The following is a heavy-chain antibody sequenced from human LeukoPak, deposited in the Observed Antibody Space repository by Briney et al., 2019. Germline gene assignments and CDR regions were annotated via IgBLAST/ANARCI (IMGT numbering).Heavy chain of an antibody. J-gene: IGHJ6*02. CDR3: ARGRFKPSMDV. Sequence: SVTVSCKASGGTFSSYAISWVRQAPGQGLEWMGVFIPIFGTANYAQNFQGRVTISADESTGTAYMELRSLRSDDTAVYYCARGRFKPSMDVWGQGTTVTVSS. D-gene: IGHD3-10*01. CDR1: GGTFSSYA. CDR2: FIPIFGTA. V-gene: IGHV1-69*13.